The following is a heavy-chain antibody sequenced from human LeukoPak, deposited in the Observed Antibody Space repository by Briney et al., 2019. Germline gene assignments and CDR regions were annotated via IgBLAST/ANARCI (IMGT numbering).Heavy chain of an antibody. J-gene: IGHJ4*02. V-gene: IGHV1-24*01. Sequence: GASVKVSCKVSGYTLTELSMHWVRQAPGKGLEWMGGFDPEDGETIYAQKFQGRVTMTEDTSTDTAYMELSSLRSEDTAVYYCGGYYDISTGYPFDYWGQGTLVTVSS. CDR1: GYTLTELS. CDR2: FDPEDGET. D-gene: IGHD3-9*01. CDR3: GGYYDISTGYPFDY.